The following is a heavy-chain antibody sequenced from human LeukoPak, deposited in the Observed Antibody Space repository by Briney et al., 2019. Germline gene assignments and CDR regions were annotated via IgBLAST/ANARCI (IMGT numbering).Heavy chain of an antibody. V-gene: IGHV4-59*01. Sequence: SETLSLTCTVSGGSISSYYWSWIRQPPGKGLEWIGYIYYSGSTNYNPSLKSRVTISVDTSKNQFSLKLSSVTAADTAVYYCARAKGRVNYWGQGTLVTVSS. CDR1: GGSISSYY. J-gene: IGHJ4*02. CDR3: ARAKGRVNY. CDR2: IYYSGST.